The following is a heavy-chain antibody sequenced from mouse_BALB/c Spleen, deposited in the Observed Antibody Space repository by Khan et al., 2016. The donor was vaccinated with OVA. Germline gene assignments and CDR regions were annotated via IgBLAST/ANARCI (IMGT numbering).Heavy chain of an antibody. CDR3: SRSTERYAVAY. Sequence: EVQLQESGPSLVKPSQTLSLTCSVTDDSITSGYWRWIRKFPGNKLEYMGYMIYSGNTYYNPSLKSRISITRHTSKTQYYLQLNSVTTEDIATYYCSRSTERYAVAYWGQGTLVTVSA. J-gene: IGHJ3*01. V-gene: IGHV3-8*02. CDR1: DDSITSGY. CDR2: MIYSGNT. D-gene: IGHD2-14*01.